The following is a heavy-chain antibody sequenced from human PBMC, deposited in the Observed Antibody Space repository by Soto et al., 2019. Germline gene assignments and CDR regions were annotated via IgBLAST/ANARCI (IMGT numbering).Heavy chain of an antibody. Sequence: ASVKVSCKASGFSFSDYFMHWVRQAPGQGLEWMGIINPSGDSRNYAQKFQGRVTITRDTSTSTVYMDLSSLRYEDTAVYYCARDVGMASRPYLDYWGQGTLVTVSS. CDR3: ARDVGMASRPYLDY. D-gene: IGHD6-6*01. CDR1: GFSFSDYF. J-gene: IGHJ4*02. CDR2: INPSGDSR. V-gene: IGHV1-46*01.